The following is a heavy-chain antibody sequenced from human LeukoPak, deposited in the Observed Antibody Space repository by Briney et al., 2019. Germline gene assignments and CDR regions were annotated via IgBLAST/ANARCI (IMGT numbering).Heavy chain of an antibody. V-gene: IGHV3-23*01. CDR3: AKTRPLDSSSWSHGDY. J-gene: IGHJ4*02. Sequence: GGSLRLSRAASGFTFSSYAMSWVRQAPGKGLEWVSAISGSGDSTYYGDSVKGRFTISRDNSKNTLYLQMNSLRAEDTAVYYCAKTRPLDSSSWSHGDYWGQGTLVTVSS. CDR1: GFTFSSYA. CDR2: ISGSGDST. D-gene: IGHD6-13*01.